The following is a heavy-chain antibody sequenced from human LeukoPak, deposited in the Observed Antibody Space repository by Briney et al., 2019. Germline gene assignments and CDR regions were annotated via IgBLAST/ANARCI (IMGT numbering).Heavy chain of an antibody. CDR3: ARDLVGGLELHDAFDT. CDR2: ISAYNGNT. J-gene: IGHJ3*02. D-gene: IGHD1-7*01. V-gene: IGHV1-18*01. Sequence: GASVKLSCKASGYTFTSYGISWVRQAPGQGLEWMGWISAYNGNTNYAQKLQGRVTMTTDTSTSTAYMELRSLRSDDTAVYYCARDLVGGLELHDAFDTWGQETTVTLSS. CDR1: GYTFTSYG.